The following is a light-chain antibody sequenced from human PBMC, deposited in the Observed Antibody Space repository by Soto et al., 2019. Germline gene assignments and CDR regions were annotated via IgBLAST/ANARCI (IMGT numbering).Light chain of an antibody. CDR3: CSYTDGSSLL. V-gene: IGLV2-23*01. CDR2: EGN. J-gene: IGLJ3*02. Sequence: QSALTQPASVSESPGQSISISCGGGRNDIGTYNLVSWYQQHPGKAPKLIIYEGNKRPSGVSNRFSGSRSGNTAALTISVLQAEDEADYYCCSYTDGSSLLFGGGTKLTVL. CDR1: RNDIGTYNL.